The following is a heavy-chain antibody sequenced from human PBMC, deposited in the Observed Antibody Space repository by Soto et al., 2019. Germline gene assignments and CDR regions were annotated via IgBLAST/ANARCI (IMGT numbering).Heavy chain of an antibody. CDR2: IIPIFGTA. CDR3: ARGPSYYPGGGDV. Sequence: VASVKVSCKASGGTFSSYAISWVRQAPGQGLEWMGGIIPIFGTANYAQKFQGRVTITADESTSTAYMELSSLRSEDTAVYYCARGPSYYPGGGDVWGQGTTVTVYS. CDR1: GGTFSSYA. J-gene: IGHJ6*02. D-gene: IGHD3-10*01. V-gene: IGHV1-69*13.